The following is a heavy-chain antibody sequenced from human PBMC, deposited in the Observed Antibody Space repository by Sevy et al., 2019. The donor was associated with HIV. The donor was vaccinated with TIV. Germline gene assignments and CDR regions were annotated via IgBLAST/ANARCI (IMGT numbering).Heavy chain of an antibody. CDR1: GYIFSNYW. CDR2: IYPGDSDS. CDR3: ARATAGTAPHYSYYTMDI. D-gene: IGHD6-13*01. V-gene: IGHV5-51*01. Sequence: GESLEISCKGSGYIFSNYWIARVRQMPGKGLEWMGIIYPGDSDSRYSPSFQGQVTISADKSISTAFLQWSSLKASDTAKYYCARATAGTAPHYSYYTMDIWGQGTTVTVSS. J-gene: IGHJ6*02.